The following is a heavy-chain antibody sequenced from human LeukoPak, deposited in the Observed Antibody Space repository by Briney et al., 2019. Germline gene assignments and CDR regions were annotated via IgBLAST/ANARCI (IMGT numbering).Heavy chain of an antibody. J-gene: IGHJ6*02. CDR2: ISYDGSNK. CDR3: ARDYGYYGMDV. CDR1: GFTFSSYG. V-gene: IGHV3-30*03. Sequence: PGGSLRLSCAASGFTFSSYGMHWVRQAPGKGLEWVAVISYDGSNKYYADSVKGRFTISRDNSKNTLYLQMNSLRAEDTAVYYCARDYGYYGMDVWGQGTTVTVSS. D-gene: IGHD4-17*01.